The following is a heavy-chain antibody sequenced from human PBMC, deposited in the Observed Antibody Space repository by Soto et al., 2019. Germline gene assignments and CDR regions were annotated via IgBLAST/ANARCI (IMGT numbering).Heavy chain of an antibody. D-gene: IGHD3-10*01. J-gene: IGHJ6*02. V-gene: IGHV4-31*03. CDR3: ARLPSIINYPMDV. CDR1: GGSINTGGYY. Sequence: PSGTLSLTCTVSGGSINTGGYYWSWIRQRPGQGLEWIGYIYYSGRTYYNPSLESRSSISVDTSKHQFSLKIHSVTAADTAVYFCARLPSIINYPMDVWGPGTTGTV. CDR2: IYYSGRT.